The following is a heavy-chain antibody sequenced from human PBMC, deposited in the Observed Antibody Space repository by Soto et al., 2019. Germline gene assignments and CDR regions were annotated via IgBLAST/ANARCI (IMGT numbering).Heavy chain of an antibody. J-gene: IGHJ5*02. CDR1: GGSISSGGYY. Sequence: PSETLSLTCSVSGGSISSGGYYWSWIRQHPGKGLEWIGYIYYSGSTYYNPSLKSRVTISVDTSKNQFSLKLSSVTAADTAVYYCARDRDNWFEPWGQGTLVTVSS. CDR3: ARDRDNWFEP. CDR2: IYYSGST. V-gene: IGHV4-31*03.